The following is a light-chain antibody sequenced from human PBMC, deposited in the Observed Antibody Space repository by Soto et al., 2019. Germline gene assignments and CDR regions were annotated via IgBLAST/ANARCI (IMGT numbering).Light chain of an antibody. Sequence: EIVLTQSPATLSLSPGEGATLSCRASQSVSSYLAWYQQKPGQAPRLLIYDASNRATGIPARFSVSGSGTDFSLTISSLEPEDFAVYYCQHRRNWPLTFGGGTKVEIK. CDR3: QHRRNWPLT. CDR1: QSVSSY. CDR2: DAS. J-gene: IGKJ4*01. V-gene: IGKV3-11*01.